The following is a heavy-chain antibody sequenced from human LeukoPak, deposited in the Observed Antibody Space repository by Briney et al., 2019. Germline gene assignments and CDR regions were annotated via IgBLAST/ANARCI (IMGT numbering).Heavy chain of an antibody. V-gene: IGHV3-23*01. D-gene: IGHD6-19*01. CDR2: ITGSGGST. J-gene: IGHJ4*02. CDR3: AKGTRLAPSGHFDY. CDR1: GFTFSSYW. Sequence: QSGGSLRLSCAASGFTFSSYWMSWVRQAPGKGLEWVSGITGSGGSTYYADSVKGRFTISRDNSENTLFLQMNSLRAEDTAVYYCAKGTRLAPSGHFDYWGQGTLVTVSS.